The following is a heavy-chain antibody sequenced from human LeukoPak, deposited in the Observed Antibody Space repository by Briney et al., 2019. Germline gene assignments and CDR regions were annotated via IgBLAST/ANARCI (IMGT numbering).Heavy chain of an antibody. V-gene: IGHV5-51*01. Sequence: XMGIIYPADSDPTYSPSFPGQVTISADKSISTAYLQWSSLKASDTAMYYCASRGYSYGYDYWGQGTLVTVSS. CDR2: IYPADSDP. J-gene: IGHJ4*02. CDR3: ASRGYSYGYDY. D-gene: IGHD5-18*01.